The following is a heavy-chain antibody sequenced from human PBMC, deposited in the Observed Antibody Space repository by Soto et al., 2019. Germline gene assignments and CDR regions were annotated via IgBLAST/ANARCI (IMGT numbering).Heavy chain of an antibody. Sequence: SETLSLTCTVSGGSISSGGYYWSWIRQHPGKGLEWIGYIYYSGSTYYNPSLKSRVTISVDTSKNQFSLKLSSVTAADTAVYYCARGSSSLYDYWGQGTLVTVSS. CDR1: GGSISSGGYY. V-gene: IGHV4-31*03. CDR3: ARGSSSLYDY. D-gene: IGHD2-15*01. J-gene: IGHJ4*02. CDR2: IYYSGST.